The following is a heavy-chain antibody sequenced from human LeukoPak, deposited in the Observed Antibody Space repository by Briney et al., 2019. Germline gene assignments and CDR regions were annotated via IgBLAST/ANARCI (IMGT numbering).Heavy chain of an antibody. Sequence: GGSLRLSCAASGFTFSSYWVHWVRQAPGKGLVWVSRINSDGSSTSYADSVKGRFTISRDNAKNTLYLQMNSLRAEDTAVYYCARVDPTLGYCSGGSCHTFDYWGQGTLVTVSS. J-gene: IGHJ4*02. D-gene: IGHD2-15*01. V-gene: IGHV3-74*01. CDR3: ARVDPTLGYCSGGSCHTFDY. CDR1: GFTFSSYW. CDR2: INSDGSST.